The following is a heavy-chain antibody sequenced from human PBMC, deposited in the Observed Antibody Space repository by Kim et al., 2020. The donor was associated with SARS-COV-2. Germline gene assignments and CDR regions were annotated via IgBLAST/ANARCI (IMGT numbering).Heavy chain of an antibody. Sequence: SETLSLTCTVSGGSISSYYWSWIRQPPGKGLEWIGYIYYSGSTNYNPSLKSRVTISVDTSKNQFSLKLSSVTAADTAVYYCARAIYYYDSSGYFYYYYGMDVWGQGTTVTVSS. J-gene: IGHJ6*02. D-gene: IGHD3-22*01. CDR2: IYYSGST. V-gene: IGHV4-59*13. CDR1: GGSISSYY. CDR3: ARAIYYYDSSGYFYYYYGMDV.